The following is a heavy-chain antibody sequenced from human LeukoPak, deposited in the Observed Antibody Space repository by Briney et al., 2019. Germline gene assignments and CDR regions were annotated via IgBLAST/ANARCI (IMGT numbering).Heavy chain of an antibody. D-gene: IGHD6-19*01. V-gene: IGHV4-4*07. J-gene: IGHJ5*02. Sequence: PSETLSLTCTVSGGSISSYYWSWIRQPAGKGLEWIGCIYTSGSTNYNPSLKSRVTMSVDTSKNQFSLKLSSVTAADTAVYYCARDYLIPYSSGWYWFDPWGQGTLVTVSS. CDR2: IYTSGST. CDR1: GGSISSYY. CDR3: ARDYLIPYSSGWYWFDP.